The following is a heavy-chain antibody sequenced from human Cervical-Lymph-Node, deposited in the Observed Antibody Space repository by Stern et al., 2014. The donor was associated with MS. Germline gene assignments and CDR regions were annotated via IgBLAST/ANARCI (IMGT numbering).Heavy chain of an antibody. CDR2: MNANSGGT. V-gene: IGHV1-2*02. D-gene: IGHD7-27*01. Sequence: QVQLVQSGAEVKKPGASVKVSCKASGYTFTGYYIHWVRQAPGQGLEWMGWMNANSGGTKYAQNFQGRVTMTRDTSISTAYMELSGLTSDDTAIYYCARDLIGDGDLSLDNWGQGTLVTVSS. CDR1: GYTFTGYY. J-gene: IGHJ4*02. CDR3: ARDLIGDGDLSLDN.